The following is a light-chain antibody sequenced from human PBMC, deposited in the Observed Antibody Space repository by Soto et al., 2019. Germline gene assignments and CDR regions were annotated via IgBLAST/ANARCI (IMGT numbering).Light chain of an antibody. V-gene: IGKV3-20*01. CDR3: QQYGSSPWT. J-gene: IGKJ1*01. CDR1: QSVSSSF. Sequence: EVVLTQSPGTLSLSPGDRATLSCRASQSVSSSFLAWYLQKPGQAPRLLIYSTSSRATGIPDRFSGSASGTDFTLNISRLEPEDFAVYYCQQYGSSPWTFGQGTRVEIK. CDR2: STS.